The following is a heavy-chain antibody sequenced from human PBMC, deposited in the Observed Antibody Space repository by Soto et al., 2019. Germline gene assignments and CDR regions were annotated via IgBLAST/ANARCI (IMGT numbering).Heavy chain of an antibody. V-gene: IGHV2-5*02. CDR3: AHSIAPRIFRH. J-gene: IGHJ1*01. CDR2: IYWDGDE. Sequence: QITLKESGPTLVKPTQTLTLTCTFSGFSLSTSGVGVGWSRQPPGKALEWLALIYWDGDERYSPSLKNRLTITKDTSKNQVVLTMTNMDPVDTATYYCAHSIAPRIFRHWGQGTLVTVSS. CDR1: GFSLSTSGVG. D-gene: IGHD2-15*01.